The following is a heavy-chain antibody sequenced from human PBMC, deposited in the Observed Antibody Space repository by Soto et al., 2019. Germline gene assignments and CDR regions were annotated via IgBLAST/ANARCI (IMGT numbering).Heavy chain of an antibody. CDR3: AKRRGSSNGEFDC. V-gene: IGHV1-18*01. Sequence: QVQLVQSGAEVKKPGASVKVSCKASGYTFTSYGISWVRQAPGQGLEWMGWITAYNGNTNYALKLQGRVTMTTDTSTSTDYMELRSLRSDDTAVYYCAKRRGSSNGEFDCWGQGTLVTVSS. J-gene: IGHJ4*02. CDR1: GYTFTSYG. CDR2: ITAYNGNT. D-gene: IGHD5-18*01.